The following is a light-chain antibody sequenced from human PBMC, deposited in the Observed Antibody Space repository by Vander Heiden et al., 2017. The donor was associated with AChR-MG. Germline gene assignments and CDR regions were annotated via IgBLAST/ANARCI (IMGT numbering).Light chain of an antibody. CDR3: YSTDRSVSVG. CDR2: EDS. V-gene: IGLV3-10*01. CDR1: ALPKKD. Sequence: SYELTQPPSVSVSPGQTARITCSGDALPKKDAYWYQQKSGQAPVLGIYEDSKRPSGIPERVSGSSSGTMETLTISGAQVEDEADDYCYSTDRSVSVGLGGGTKLTVL. J-gene: IGLJ2*01.